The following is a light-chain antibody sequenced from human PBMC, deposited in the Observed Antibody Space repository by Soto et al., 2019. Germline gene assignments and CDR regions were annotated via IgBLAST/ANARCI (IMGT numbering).Light chain of an antibody. Sequence: EIVLTQSPATPSWSSGERRTRSCRASQSVSSNLAWYQQKTGQAPRLLIYGASTRATGIPARFSGSWSGTEFTLTISSLQSEDFGIYYCQQYNNWPRTFGPGTKVDIK. CDR2: GAS. J-gene: IGKJ1*01. CDR3: QQYNNWPRT. V-gene: IGKV3-15*01. CDR1: QSVSSN.